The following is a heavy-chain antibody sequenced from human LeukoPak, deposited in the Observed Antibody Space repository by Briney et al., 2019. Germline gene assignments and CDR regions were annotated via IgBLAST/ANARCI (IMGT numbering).Heavy chain of an antibody. CDR3: ASAILTGYSRDFEN. CDR2: ISASSADI. D-gene: IGHD3-9*01. Sequence: PGVSLRLSCAASGFTFSSYSMNWVRQAPGKGLEWVSLISASSADIYYADSVKGRFTISRDNDKNSLYLQMNSLRGEDTAVCYCASAILTGYSRDFENWGQGTLGTVSS. J-gene: IGHJ4*02. V-gene: IGHV3-21*01. CDR1: GFTFSSYS.